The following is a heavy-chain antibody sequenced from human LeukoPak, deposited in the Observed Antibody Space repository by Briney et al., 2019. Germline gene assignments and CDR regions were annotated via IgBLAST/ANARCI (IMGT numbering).Heavy chain of an antibody. CDR2: IYTSGST. D-gene: IGHD3-10*01. V-gene: IGHV4-61*02. J-gene: IGHJ5*02. CDR3: ARRVTMVRGATYNWFDP. CDR1: GGSISSGSYY. Sequence: SETLSLTCTVSGGSISSGSYYWSWIRQPAGKGLEWIGRIYTSGSTNYNPSLKSRVTISVDTSKNQFSLKLSSVTAADTAVYYCARRVTMVRGATYNWFDPWGQGTLVTVSS.